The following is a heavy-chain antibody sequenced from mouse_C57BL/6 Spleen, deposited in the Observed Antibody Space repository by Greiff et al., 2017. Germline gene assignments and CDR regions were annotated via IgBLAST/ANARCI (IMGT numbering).Heavy chain of an antibody. CDR2: FHPYNDDT. D-gene: IGHD2-2*01. CDR3: AMNGGYDGTVYFYY. J-gene: IGHJ2*01. Sequence: QVQLQPSGAELVKPGASVKMSCKASGYTFTTYPIEWMKQNHGKSLEWIGNFHPYNDDTKYNEKFKGKATLTVEKSSTTVYLELSRLTSDDAAVFYCAMNGGYDGTVYFYYWGQGTTLTVSS. CDR1: GYTFTTYP. V-gene: IGHV1-47*01.